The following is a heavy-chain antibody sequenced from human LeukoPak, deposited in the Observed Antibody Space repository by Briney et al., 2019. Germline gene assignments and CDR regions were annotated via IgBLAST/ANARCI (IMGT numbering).Heavy chain of an antibody. CDR2: ISSSGSTI. D-gene: IGHD3-16*02. J-gene: IGHJ4*02. V-gene: IGHV3-11*04. Sequence: GGSLRLSCAASGFIFSDYYMNWIRQAPGKGLEWVSYISSSGSTIYYADSVKGRLTISRDNAKNSLYLQMNSLRAEDTAVYYCARGIMITFGGVIPDPDYWGQGTLVTVSS. CDR1: GFIFSDYY. CDR3: ARGIMITFGGVIPDPDY.